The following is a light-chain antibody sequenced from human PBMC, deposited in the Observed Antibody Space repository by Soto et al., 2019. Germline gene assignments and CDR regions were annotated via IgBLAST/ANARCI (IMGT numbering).Light chain of an antibody. Sequence: DIQMTQSPSSLSASVGDTVTITCRASQHITNDCAWYQQKAGRAPKCLILLASRLQTGAPSRFSGSGSGTEFTLTISSLQPEDFATHYCLHHNGYPPVFGQGTKVEIK. J-gene: IGKJ2*01. CDR3: LHHNGYPPV. CDR2: LAS. CDR1: QHITND. V-gene: IGKV1-17*01.